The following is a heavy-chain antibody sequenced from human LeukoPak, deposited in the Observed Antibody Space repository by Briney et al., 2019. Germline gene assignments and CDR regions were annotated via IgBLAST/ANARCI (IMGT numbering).Heavy chain of an antibody. D-gene: IGHD6-13*01. CDR2: IIPIFGTT. Sequence: SVKVSCKTSGGTFSSYVITWVRQTPGQGLEWMGGIIPIFGTTNYAQKFQDRVTITADKSTSTAYMKLSSLRSEDTAVYYCARVVGLTGYSSNWYSGYYYYMDVWGKGTTVTVSS. V-gene: IGHV1-69*06. CDR1: GGTFSSYV. J-gene: IGHJ6*03. CDR3: ARVVGLTGYSSNWYSGYYYYMDV.